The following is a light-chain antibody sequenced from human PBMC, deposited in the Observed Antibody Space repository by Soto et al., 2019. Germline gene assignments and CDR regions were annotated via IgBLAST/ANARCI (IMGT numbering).Light chain of an antibody. CDR1: QSVSSSY. CDR3: HQYGSSPYT. CDR2: GAS. Sequence: EIVLTQSPGTLSLSPGERATLSCRASQSVSSSYLAWYQQKPGQAPRPLIYGASSRATGIPDRFSGSGSGKDFTLTISRLEPEDFAVYYWHQYGSSPYTFGQGTKLEIK. J-gene: IGKJ2*01. V-gene: IGKV3-20*01.